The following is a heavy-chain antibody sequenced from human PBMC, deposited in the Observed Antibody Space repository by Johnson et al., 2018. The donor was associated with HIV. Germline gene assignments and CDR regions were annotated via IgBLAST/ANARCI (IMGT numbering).Heavy chain of an antibody. Sequence: EVHPVESGGGLLHPGGSLRLSCAASGFTASRNYMNWVRQAPGKGLEWVSVIYSGGSTSYADSVKGRFTISRDNSKNTLYLQMNSLRAEDTALYYCARDLRNSGWSNGFDVWGQGTMVTVSS. V-gene: IGHV3-53*01. CDR3: ARDLRNSGWSNGFDV. CDR1: GFTASRNY. J-gene: IGHJ3*01. D-gene: IGHD6-19*01. CDR2: IYSGGST.